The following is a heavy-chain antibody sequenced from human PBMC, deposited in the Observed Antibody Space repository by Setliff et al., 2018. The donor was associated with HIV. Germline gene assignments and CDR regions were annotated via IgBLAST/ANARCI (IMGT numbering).Heavy chain of an antibody. CDR1: GGSVTSGGHY. D-gene: IGHD5-12*01. Sequence: SETLSLTCTVSGGSVTSGGHYWSWIRQQPGKAPEWIGYIHYTGSNFYNPSLTDRLTISVDTSKNQFSLKLSYVTAADTAVYYCARGGNIRAAWFDSWGQGTLVTVSS. V-gene: IGHV4-31*02. CDR2: IHYTGSN. J-gene: IGHJ5*01. CDR3: ARGGNIRAAWFDS.